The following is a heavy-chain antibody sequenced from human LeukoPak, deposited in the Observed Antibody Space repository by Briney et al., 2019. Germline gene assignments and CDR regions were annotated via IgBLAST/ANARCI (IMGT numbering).Heavy chain of an antibody. V-gene: IGHV3-23*01. D-gene: IGHD3-10*01. CDR2: ITTSGGST. CDR1: GFTFSSYA. J-gene: IGHJ3*02. CDR3: AKDHYVSGRYDAFDI. Sequence: QPGGSLRLSCAASGFTFSSYAMSWVRQAPGEGLEWVSSITTSGGSTYYADSVKGRFTISRDNAKNTLYLKMNSLRAEDTAVYYCAKDHYVSGRYDAFDIWGQGTMVTVSS.